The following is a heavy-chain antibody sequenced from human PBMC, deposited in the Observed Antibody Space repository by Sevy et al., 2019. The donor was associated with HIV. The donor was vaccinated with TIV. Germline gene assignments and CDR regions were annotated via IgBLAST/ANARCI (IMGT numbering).Heavy chain of an antibody. J-gene: IGHJ6*02. CDR3: AREVGIAAPRVYYGMDV. V-gene: IGHV3-7*01. CDR2: IKQDGSEK. CDR1: GFTFSSYW. Sequence: GGSLRLSCAASGFTFSSYWISWVRQAPGKGLEWVANIKQDGSEKYYVDSVKGRFTISRDNAKNSLYLQMNSLRAEDTAVYYCAREVGIAAPRVYYGMDVWGQGTTVTVSS. D-gene: IGHD6-13*01.